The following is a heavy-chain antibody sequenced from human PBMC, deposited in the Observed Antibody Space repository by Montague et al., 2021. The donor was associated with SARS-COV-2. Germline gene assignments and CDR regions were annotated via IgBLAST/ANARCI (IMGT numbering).Heavy chain of an antibody. J-gene: IGHJ3*02. V-gene: IGHV4-59*01. D-gene: IGHD4-23*01. CDR3: VRDHPYGGPRGAYDI. Sequence: SETLSLTCTVSGGSITGYYWSSLRRPPGKGLEWIAYIYDGGAVNYNPSLGSRVTISTDTSKNQLSLKVNSVTAADTAVYYCVRDHPYGGPRGAYDIWGQGTVVTVSS. CDR1: GGSITGYY. CDR2: IYDGGAV.